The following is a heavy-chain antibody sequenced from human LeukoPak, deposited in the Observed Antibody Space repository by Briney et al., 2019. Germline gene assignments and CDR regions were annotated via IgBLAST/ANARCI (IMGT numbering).Heavy chain of an antibody. CDR2: IWYDGSNK. CDR1: GFTFSSYV. V-gene: IGHV3-33*01. D-gene: IGHD5-12*01. CDR3: ARDVLRGNY. J-gene: IGHJ4*02. Sequence: GGSLRLSCAASGFTFSSYVMHWVRQAPGKGLEWVAVIWYDGSNKYYADSVKGRFTISRDNAKNSLYLQMNSLRAEDTAVYYCARDVLRGNYWGQGTLVTVSS.